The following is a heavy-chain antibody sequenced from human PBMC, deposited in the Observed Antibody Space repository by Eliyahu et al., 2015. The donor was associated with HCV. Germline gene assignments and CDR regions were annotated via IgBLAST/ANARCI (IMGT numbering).Heavy chain of an antibody. D-gene: IGHD3-10*01. J-gene: IGHJ5*02. CDR3: ATAPWFGERGWFDP. Sequence: QVQLVESGGGVVQPGRSLRLSCAASGFTFSSYGIHWVRQAPGKGLEWVAAISSDGSNRYYADSVKGRFTISRDNSKNTLYLQMNSLRAEDTAVYYCATAPWFGERGWFDPWGQGTLVTVSS. V-gene: IGHV3-30*03. CDR2: ISSDGSNR. CDR1: GFTFSSYG.